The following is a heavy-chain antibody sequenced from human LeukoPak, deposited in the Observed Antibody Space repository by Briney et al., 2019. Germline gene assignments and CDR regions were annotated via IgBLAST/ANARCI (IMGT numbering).Heavy chain of an antibody. Sequence: GGSLRLSCAASGFTFSSYFMTWVRQAPGKGLEWVSTISRSGDSTYYEDSVKGRFTISRDNSKNTLYLQMNSLTAEDTAVYYCAKGGDTSCHGCWFDPWGQGTLVTVSS. J-gene: IGHJ5*02. CDR2: ISRSGDST. V-gene: IGHV3-23*01. D-gene: IGHD2-2*01. CDR3: AKGGDTSCHGCWFDP. CDR1: GFTFSSYF.